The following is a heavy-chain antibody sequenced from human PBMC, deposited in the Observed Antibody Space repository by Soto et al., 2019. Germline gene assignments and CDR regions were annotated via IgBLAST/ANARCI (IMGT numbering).Heavy chain of an antibody. J-gene: IGHJ4*02. CDR2: ISSSSTTV. CDR1: GFTRSDYY. CDR3: ARDGVLATAAIEY. V-gene: IGHV3-11*01. Sequence: PGGYLRLSCGDSGFTRSDYYMSWVCQATGKGLEWLSYISSSSTTVYYVDSVKGRFTFSRDNAKNSLYLQMDSLRVEDTAVYYCARDGVLATAAIEYWGRGPQFTGTS. D-gene: IGHD5-12*01.